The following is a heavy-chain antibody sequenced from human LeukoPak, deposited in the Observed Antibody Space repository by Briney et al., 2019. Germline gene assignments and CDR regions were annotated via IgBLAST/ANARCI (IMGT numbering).Heavy chain of an antibody. CDR1: GGSISSGDYY. Sequence: PSQTLSLTCTVSGGSISSGDYYWSWIRQPPGKGLEWIGYIYYSGSTYYNPSLKSRVTISVDTSKNQFSLKLSSVTAADTAVYYCARQLGYSGYEFDYWGQGTLVTVSS. D-gene: IGHD5-12*01. CDR3: ARQLGYSGYEFDY. J-gene: IGHJ4*02. CDR2: IYYSGST. V-gene: IGHV4-30-4*01.